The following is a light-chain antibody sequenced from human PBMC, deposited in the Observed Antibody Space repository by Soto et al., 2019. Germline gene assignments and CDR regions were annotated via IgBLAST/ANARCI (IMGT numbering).Light chain of an antibody. CDR1: GSNIGAGYD. Sequence: QLVLTQPPSVFGAPGQRVTISCTGSGSNIGAGYDVHWYQHRPGTAPKLLVFGDSHRPSGVPDRFSGSKSGTSASLAITGRQAEDEGDYYCQSYYSTLDARYVFGTGTKLTVL. CDR2: GDS. CDR3: QSYYSTLDARYV. J-gene: IGLJ1*01. V-gene: IGLV1-40*01.